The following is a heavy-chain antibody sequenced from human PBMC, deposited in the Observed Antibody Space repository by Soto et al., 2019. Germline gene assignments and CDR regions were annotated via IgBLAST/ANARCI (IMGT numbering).Heavy chain of an antibody. V-gene: IGHV1-2*04. CDR2: INPNSGGT. CDR1: GYTFTGYY. J-gene: IGHJ5*02. Sequence: ASVKVSCKASGYTFTGYYMHWVRQAPGQGLEWMGWINPNSGGTNYAQKFQGWVTMTRDTSISTAYMELSRLRSDDTAVYYCARAPNDYEISTWFDPWGQGTLVTVSS. CDR3: ARAPNDYEISTWFDP. D-gene: IGHD4-17*01.